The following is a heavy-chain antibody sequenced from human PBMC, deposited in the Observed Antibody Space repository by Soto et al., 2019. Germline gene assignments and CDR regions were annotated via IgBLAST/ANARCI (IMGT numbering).Heavy chain of an antibody. V-gene: IGHV3-23*01. Sequence: GGSLRLSCAASGVNFSSHGMSWVRQAQGKGLEWVSAISGSGSGKYYVDSVKGRFTISRDNSKNTLYLQMNSLRAEDTAVYYCAKDRAAAGTVPDAFDIWGQGTMVPVSS. D-gene: IGHD6-13*01. J-gene: IGHJ3*02. CDR1: GVNFSSHG. CDR2: ISGSGSGK. CDR3: AKDRAAAGTVPDAFDI.